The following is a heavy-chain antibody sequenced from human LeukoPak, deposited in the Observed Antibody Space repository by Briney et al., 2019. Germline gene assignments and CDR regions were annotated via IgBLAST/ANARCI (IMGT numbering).Heavy chain of an antibody. CDR3: ARFKRNDILTGYYQGWFDP. Sequence: SETLSLTCTVSGGSISSYYWSWIREPAGKGLEWIVRIYTSGSTNYNPSLKSRVTISVYTSKNQFSPKLSSVTAVDTAVYYCARFKRNDILTGYYQGWFDPWGQGTLVTVSS. CDR1: GGSISSYY. CDR2: IYTSGST. D-gene: IGHD3-9*01. V-gene: IGHV4-4*07. J-gene: IGHJ5*02.